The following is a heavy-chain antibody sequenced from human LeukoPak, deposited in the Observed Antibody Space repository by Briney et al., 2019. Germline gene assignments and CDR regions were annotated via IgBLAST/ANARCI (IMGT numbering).Heavy chain of an antibody. CDR1: GFTFSSYG. Sequence: GGSLRLSCAASGFTFSSYGMHWVRQAPGKGLEWVAVIWYDGSNKYYADSAKGRLTISRDNSKNTLYLQMNSLRAEDTAVYYCARYSSSSPYFDYWGQGTLVTVSS. V-gene: IGHV3-33*01. D-gene: IGHD6-6*01. CDR2: IWYDGSNK. J-gene: IGHJ4*02. CDR3: ARYSSSSPYFDY.